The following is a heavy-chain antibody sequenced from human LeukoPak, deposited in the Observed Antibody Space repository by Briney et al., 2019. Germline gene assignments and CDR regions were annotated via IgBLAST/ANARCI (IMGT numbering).Heavy chain of an antibody. CDR2: IYYSGST. D-gene: IGHD2-15*01. J-gene: IGHJ4*02. CDR3: ARGYCSGGSCYRYFDY. CDR1: GGSISSYY. Sequence: SETLSLTCTVSGGSISSYYWSWLRQPPGKGLEWIGYIYYSGSTNYNPSLKSRVTISVDTSKNQFSLKLSSVTAADTAVYYCARGYCSGGSCYRYFDYWGQGTLVTVSS. V-gene: IGHV4-59*01.